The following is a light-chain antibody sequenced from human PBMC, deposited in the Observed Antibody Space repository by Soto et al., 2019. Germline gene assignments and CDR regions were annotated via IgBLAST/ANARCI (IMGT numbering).Light chain of an antibody. CDR3: QSYDNSLSGWV. CDR1: SSNIGAGYD. Sequence: QSVLTQPPSVSGAPGQRVTISCTGSSSNIGAGYDVHWYQQLPGTAPKLLVYENTNRPSWVPDRFSGSRSGTSASLAITGXXXXXXXXXXCQSYDNSLSGWVFGGGTKL. CDR2: ENT. J-gene: IGLJ2*01. V-gene: IGLV1-40*01.